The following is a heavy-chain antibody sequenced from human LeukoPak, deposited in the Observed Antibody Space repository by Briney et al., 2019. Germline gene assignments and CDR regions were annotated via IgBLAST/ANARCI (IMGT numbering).Heavy chain of an antibody. Sequence: SETLSLICAVYGGSFSGYYWSWIRRPPGKGVEWSGEINHSGSTNYNPSLKSRVTISVGTSKNQYSLKLRSVTAADTAVYYCARGGIRVVVVPAAIRGWFDPWGQGTLVTVSS. D-gene: IGHD2-2*02. CDR2: INHSGST. CDR1: GGSFSGYY. J-gene: IGHJ5*02. CDR3: ARGGIRVVVVPAAIRGWFDP. V-gene: IGHV4-34*01.